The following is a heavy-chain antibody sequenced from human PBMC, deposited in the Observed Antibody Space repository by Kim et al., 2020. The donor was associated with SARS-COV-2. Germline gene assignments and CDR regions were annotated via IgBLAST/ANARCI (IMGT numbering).Heavy chain of an antibody. Sequence: GGSLRLSCAASGFTFSSYGMHWVRQAPGKGLEWVAVISYDGSNKYYADSVKGRFTISRDNSKNTLYLQMNSLRAEDTAVYYCAKDFYYSGWYGWGQGTLVTVSS. CDR3: AKDFYYSGWYG. CDR2: ISYDGSNK. J-gene: IGHJ4*02. D-gene: IGHD6-19*01. CDR1: GFTFSSYG. V-gene: IGHV3-30*18.